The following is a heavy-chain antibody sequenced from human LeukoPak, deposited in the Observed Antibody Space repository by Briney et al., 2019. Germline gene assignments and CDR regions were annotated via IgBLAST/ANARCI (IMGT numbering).Heavy chain of an antibody. CDR1: GFTFSSYG. CDR3: AKDIYYDFWSGYPDY. D-gene: IGHD3-3*01. J-gene: IGHJ4*02. CDR2: IRYEGSNK. V-gene: IGHV3-30*02. Sequence: GGSLRLSCVASGFTFSSYGMHWVRQAPGTGLEWVAFIRYEGSNKYYADSVKGRFTIPRDNSKNTMYMQMNSLRAEDTAVYYCAKDIYYDFWSGYPDYWGQGTLVTVSS.